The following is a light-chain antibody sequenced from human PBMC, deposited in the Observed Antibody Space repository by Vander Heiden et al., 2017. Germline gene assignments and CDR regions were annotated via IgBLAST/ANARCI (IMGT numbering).Light chain of an antibody. CDR3: QQYDKLPLT. J-gene: IGKJ4*01. V-gene: IGKV3-20*01. CDR2: GAS. Sequence: NVLTQSPGTLSLSPGQRATLSCRASQSLSRNFLAWYQQKPGQSPRFLIYGASNRAAGTPDRFSGSGSGTAFTLTISRLEPEDFAVYFCQQYDKLPLTFGGGTKVDLK. CDR1: QSLSRNF.